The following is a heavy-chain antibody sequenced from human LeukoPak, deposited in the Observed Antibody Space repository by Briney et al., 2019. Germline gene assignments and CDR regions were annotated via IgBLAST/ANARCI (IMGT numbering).Heavy chain of an antibody. CDR3: ATTADYWGSYG. J-gene: IGHJ4*02. D-gene: IGHD7-27*01. CDR2: ISGSGGST. Sequence: GGSLRLSCAASGFTFSSYAMSWVRQAPGKGLEWVSGISGSGGSTYYADSVKGRFTISRDNSKNTLYLQMNSLRAEDTALYYCATTADYWGSYGWGQGTLVTVSS. CDR1: GFTFSSYA. V-gene: IGHV3-23*01.